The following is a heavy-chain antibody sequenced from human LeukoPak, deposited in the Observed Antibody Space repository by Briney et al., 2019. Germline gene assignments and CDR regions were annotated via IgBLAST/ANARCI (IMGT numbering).Heavy chain of an antibody. CDR1: GFTFTNFG. J-gene: IGHJ4*02. V-gene: IGHV3-30*02. D-gene: IGHD2-15*01. Sequence: GGSLRLSCAASGFTFTNFGIHWVRQAPGKGLEWVAFIRYDGSNKYYADSVKGRFTISRDNSKNTLYLQMNSLRAEDTAVYYCAKDRGIVVVVAALDYWGQGTLVTVSS. CDR3: AKDRGIVVVVAALDY. CDR2: IRYDGSNK.